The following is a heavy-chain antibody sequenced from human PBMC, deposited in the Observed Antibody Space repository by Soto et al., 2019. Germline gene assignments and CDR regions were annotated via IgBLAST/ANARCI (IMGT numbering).Heavy chain of an antibody. Sequence: LSLTCTVSGGSISSYYWSWIRQPPGKGLEWIGYIYYSGSTNYNPSLKSRVTISVDTSKNQFSLKLSSVTAADTAVYYCARAGGYCSSTSCYGVYYYGMDVWGQGTTVTVSS. J-gene: IGHJ6*02. D-gene: IGHD2-2*01. CDR1: GGSISSYY. CDR3: ARAGGYCSSTSCYGVYYYGMDV. CDR2: IYYSGST. V-gene: IGHV4-59*01.